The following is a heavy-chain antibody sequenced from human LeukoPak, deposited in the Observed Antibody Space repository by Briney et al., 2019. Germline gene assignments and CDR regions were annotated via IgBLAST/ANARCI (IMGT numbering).Heavy chain of an antibody. Sequence: GGSLRLSYAASRFTFTIYGMSWVRQAPGKGLEWVSVISGSGHSTYYADSVKGRFTISRDNSKNTLYLQMNSLRAEDTAVYYCAKTLDDILTGYYYYFDYWGQGTLVTVSS. CDR2: ISGSGHST. D-gene: IGHD3-9*01. CDR1: RFTFTIYG. CDR3: AKTLDDILTGYYYYFDY. V-gene: IGHV3-23*01. J-gene: IGHJ4*02.